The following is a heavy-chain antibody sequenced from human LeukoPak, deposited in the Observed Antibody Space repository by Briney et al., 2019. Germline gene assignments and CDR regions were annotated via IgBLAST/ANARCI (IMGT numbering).Heavy chain of an antibody. Sequence: GGSLRLSCATSGFTFSTYTMSWVRQAPGKGLEWVSSISSSNLYIYYADSVKGRFTISRDNSKNTLYLQMNSLRAEDTAVYYCAKEDYIIAYMDVWGKGTTVTISS. CDR1: GFTFSTYT. CDR2: ISSSNLYI. V-gene: IGHV3-21*01. CDR3: AKEDYIIAYMDV. J-gene: IGHJ6*03. D-gene: IGHD3-10*01.